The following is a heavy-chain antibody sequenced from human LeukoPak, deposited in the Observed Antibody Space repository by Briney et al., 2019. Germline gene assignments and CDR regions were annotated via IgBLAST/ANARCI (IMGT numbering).Heavy chain of an antibody. CDR2: IYYSGST. CDR1: GGSISSYY. Sequence: PSETLFLTCTVSGGSISSYYWSWIRQTPGKGQERIGHIYYSGSTNYNPSLKSRVNISVDTSKNQFSLKLSSVTAADTAVYYCARIVPAAIPDNWFDPWGQGTLVTVSS. CDR3: ARIVPAAIPDNWFDP. V-gene: IGHV4-59*01. D-gene: IGHD2-2*02. J-gene: IGHJ5*02.